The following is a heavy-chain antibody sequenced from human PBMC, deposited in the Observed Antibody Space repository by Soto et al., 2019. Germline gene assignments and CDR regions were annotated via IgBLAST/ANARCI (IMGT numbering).Heavy chain of an antibody. Sequence: QVQLQESGPGLVKPSGTLSLTCAVSGGSISSSHWWSWVRQPPGKGLKRIGEIYHSGSTNYNPSLKRRVTISVDKSQNQSPPTLSSVTAADTAVYYCATLPATSGFDYWGQGTLVTVSS. CDR1: GGSISSSHW. CDR2: IYHSGST. J-gene: IGHJ4*02. D-gene: IGHD2-2*01. V-gene: IGHV4-4*02. CDR3: ATLPATSGFDY.